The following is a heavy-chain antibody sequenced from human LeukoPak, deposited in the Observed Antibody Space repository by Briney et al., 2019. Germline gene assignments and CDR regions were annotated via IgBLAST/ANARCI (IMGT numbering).Heavy chain of an antibody. D-gene: IGHD6-13*01. CDR2: IYYSGGT. CDR1: GGSISSYY. V-gene: IGHV4-59*01. CDR3: ARVFAPVEEAAAGTGFNYAFDI. J-gene: IGHJ3*02. Sequence: SETLSLTCTVSGGSISSYYWSWIRQPPGKGLEWIGYIYYSGGTNYNPSLKSRVTISVDTSKNQFSLKLSSVTAADTAVYYCARVFAPVEEAAAGTGFNYAFDIWGQGTMVTVSS.